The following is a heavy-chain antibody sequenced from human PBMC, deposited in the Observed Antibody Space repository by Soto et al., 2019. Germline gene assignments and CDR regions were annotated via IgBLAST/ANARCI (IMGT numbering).Heavy chain of an antibody. V-gene: IGHV4-31*03. CDR3: ARDLVVVAAPGYIDF. CDR1: GGSISSGGYS. CDR2: IYYSGST. D-gene: IGHD2-15*01. J-gene: IGHJ4*02. Sequence: SETLSLTCTVSGGSISSGGYSWSWIRQHPGKGLEWIGYIYYSGSTYYNPSLKSRVTISVDTSKNQFSLKLSSVTAADTAVYYCARDLVVVAAPGYIDFWGQGTLVTVSS.